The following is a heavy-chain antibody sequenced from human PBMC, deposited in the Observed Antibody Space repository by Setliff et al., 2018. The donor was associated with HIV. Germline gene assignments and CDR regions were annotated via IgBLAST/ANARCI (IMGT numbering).Heavy chain of an antibody. CDR1: GFNFSNYA. Sequence: GGSLRLSCAASGFNFSNYAMSWVRKAPGKGLEWLSDSGSSTYYAVSVKGRFTISRDNSNNTLSLQMSSLRAEDTALYYCAKLDYYDYSGSWARKVAIDFWGRGTMVTVSS. V-gene: IGHV3-23*01. CDR3: AKLDYYDYSGSWARKVAIDF. J-gene: IGHJ3*01. CDR2: SGSST. D-gene: IGHD3-22*01.